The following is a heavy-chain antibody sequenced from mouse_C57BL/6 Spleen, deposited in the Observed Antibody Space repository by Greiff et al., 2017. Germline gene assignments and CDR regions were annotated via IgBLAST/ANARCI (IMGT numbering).Heavy chain of an antibody. CDR1: GYTFTDYN. J-gene: IGHJ1*03. CDR2: RNPHHGGT. V-gene: IGHV1-18*01. D-gene: IGHD1-1*01. Sequence: PSLLKPGASVKIPCKASGYTFTDYNMDGGKQSHGKSIEWIGDRNPHHGGTFYTQKFKGQATLTLVKSSSTAYMELRSLTSEDTAVYYCARVVLRYLWYFDVLATGPTVTVSS. CDR3: ARVVLRYLWYFDV.